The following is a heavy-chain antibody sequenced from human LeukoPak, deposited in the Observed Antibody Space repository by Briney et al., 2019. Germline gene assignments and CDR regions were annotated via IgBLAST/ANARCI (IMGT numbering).Heavy chain of an antibody. CDR2: ISGSSSTI. V-gene: IGHV3-48*01. CDR1: GFTFSTFS. Sequence: SGGSLRLSCAASGFTFSTFSMNWVRQAPGQGLEWISYISGSSSTIYYADSVKGRFTISRDNAKNSLYLQMNSLRAEDTAVYYCARDPDYWGQGTLVIVSS. CDR3: ARDPDY. J-gene: IGHJ4*02.